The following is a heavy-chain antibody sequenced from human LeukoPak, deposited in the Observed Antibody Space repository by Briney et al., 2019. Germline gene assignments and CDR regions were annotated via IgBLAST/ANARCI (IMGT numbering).Heavy chain of an antibody. CDR2: IYYSGST. V-gene: IGHV4-39*02. CDR3: ARDPTTESSSWLYNWFDP. J-gene: IGHJ5*02. CDR1: GGSISSSSYY. D-gene: IGHD6-13*01. Sequence: SETLSLTCTVSGGSISSSSYYRGWIRQPPGKGLEWIGSIYYSGSTYYNPSLKSRVTISVDTSKNQFSLKLSSVTAADTAVYYCARDPTTESSSWLYNWFDPWGQGTLVTVSS.